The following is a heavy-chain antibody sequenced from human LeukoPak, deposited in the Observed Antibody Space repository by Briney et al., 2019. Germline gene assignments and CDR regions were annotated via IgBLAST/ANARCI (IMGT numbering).Heavy chain of an antibody. CDR2: ISYDGSNE. CDR3: VKDRVDGSGSQFDY. V-gene: IGHV3-30*04. Sequence: GGSLRLSCAASGFTFSSYVMHWVRQAPGKGLEWVAIISYDGSNEYYADSVKGRFTISRDNSKNTLYLQMNRLRAEDTAMYYCVKDRVDGSGSQFDYWGQGTLVTVSS. D-gene: IGHD3-10*01. J-gene: IGHJ4*02. CDR1: GFTFSSYV.